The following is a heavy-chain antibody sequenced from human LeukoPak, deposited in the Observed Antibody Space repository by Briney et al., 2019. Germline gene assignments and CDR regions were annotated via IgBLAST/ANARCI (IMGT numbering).Heavy chain of an antibody. CDR2: IYYSGST. J-gene: IGHJ5*02. CDR1: GGSISSYY. V-gene: IGHV4-59*01. Sequence: SETLSLTCTVSGGSISSYYWSWIRQPPGKGLEWIGYIYYSGSTNYNPSLKSRVTISVDTSKNQFSLKLSSVTAADTAVYYCARGGYSSSWYATGGRAINWFDPWGQGTLVTVSS. CDR3: ARGGYSSSWYATGGRAINWFDP. D-gene: IGHD6-13*01.